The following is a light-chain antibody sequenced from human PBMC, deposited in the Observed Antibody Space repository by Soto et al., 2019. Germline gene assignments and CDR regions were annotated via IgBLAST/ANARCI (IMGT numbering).Light chain of an antibody. J-gene: IGLJ1*01. CDR3: CPYEGSYTRV. V-gene: IGLV2-11*01. Sequence: QSALTQPRSVSGSPGQSVTISCTGTSSDVGGYNYVSWYQQHPGKAPKLMIYDVGKRPSGVPDRFSGSKSDNTASLTISGLQAEDEADYYCCPYEGSYTRVFGTGTKVTVL. CDR1: SSDVGGYNY. CDR2: DVG.